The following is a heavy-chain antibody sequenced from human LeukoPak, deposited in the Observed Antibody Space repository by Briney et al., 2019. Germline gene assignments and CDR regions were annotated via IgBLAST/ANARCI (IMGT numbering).Heavy chain of an antibody. D-gene: IGHD3-10*01. CDR3: ARAYYYGSGSYGLDY. J-gene: IGHJ4*02. Sequence: SETLSLTCTVSGASINDNNYYWGWIRQPPGKGLEWIGSVFYTGSTYYNPSLKSRLTISVDASKNQFSLKLTSVTAADTAVYYCARAYYYGSGSYGLDYWGQGTLVTVSS. CDR1: GASINDNNYY. CDR2: VFYTGST. V-gene: IGHV4-39*07.